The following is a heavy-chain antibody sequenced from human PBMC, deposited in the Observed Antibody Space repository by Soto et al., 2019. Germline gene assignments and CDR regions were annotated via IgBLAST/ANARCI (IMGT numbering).Heavy chain of an antibody. J-gene: IGHJ4*02. Sequence: GGSLRLSCAASGFTFNTYNMNWVRQAPGKGLEWVSYISDSSSTIHYADSVKGRFTISRDNAKNSLYLQMNSLRAEDTAVYYCARDDYPYYDDSSGYHFDYWGQGTLVTVSS. CDR2: ISDSSSTI. CDR3: ARDDYPYYDDSSGYHFDY. V-gene: IGHV3-48*01. D-gene: IGHD3-22*01. CDR1: GFTFNTYN.